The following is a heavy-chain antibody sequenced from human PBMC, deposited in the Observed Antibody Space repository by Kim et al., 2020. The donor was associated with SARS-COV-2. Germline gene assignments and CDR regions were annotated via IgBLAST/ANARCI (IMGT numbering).Heavy chain of an antibody. CDR1: GGTFSSYA. CDR3: ASVVVAATNYYGMDV. V-gene: IGHV1-69*13. J-gene: IGHJ6*02. D-gene: IGHD2-15*01. CDR2: IIPIFGTA. Sequence: SVKVSCKASGGTFSSYAISWVRQAPGQGLEWMGGIIPIFGTANYAQKFQGRVTITADESTSTAYMELSSLRSEDTAVYYCASVVVAATNYYGMDVWGQGTTVTVSS.